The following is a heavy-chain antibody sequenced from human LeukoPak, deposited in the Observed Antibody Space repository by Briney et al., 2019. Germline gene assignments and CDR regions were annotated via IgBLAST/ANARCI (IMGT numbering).Heavy chain of an antibody. CDR2: IITILGIA. V-gene: IGHV1-69*04. Sequence: GPSVKLSCTASGGTFSSYAISWVRQAPGQGLEWMGRIITILGIANYAQNFRGRVTITADKSTSTAYMQLSSLRSEDTAVYYCARDPLKEYQLLEADYWGQGTLVTVSS. D-gene: IGHD2-2*01. CDR1: GGTFSSYA. CDR3: ARDPLKEYQLLEADY. J-gene: IGHJ4*02.